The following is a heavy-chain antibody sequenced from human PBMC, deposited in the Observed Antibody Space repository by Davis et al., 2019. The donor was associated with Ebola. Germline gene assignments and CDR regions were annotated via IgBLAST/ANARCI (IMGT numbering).Heavy chain of an antibody. J-gene: IGHJ6*04. D-gene: IGHD2-15*01. CDR1: GGTFSSDA. Sequence: AASVKVSCKASGGTFSSDAISWVRQAPGQGLEWMGGIIPVFRTANYAQKFQGRVTITADESTSTAYMELSSLRSEDTAVYYCARGKRRDIVVVVAAAQNYYYYGMDVWGKGTTVTVSS. CDR3: ARGKRRDIVVVVAAAQNYYYYGMDV. CDR2: IIPVFRTA. V-gene: IGHV1-69*13.